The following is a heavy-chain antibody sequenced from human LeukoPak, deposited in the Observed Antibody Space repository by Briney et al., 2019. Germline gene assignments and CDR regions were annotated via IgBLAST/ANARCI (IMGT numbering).Heavy chain of an antibody. Sequence: GGSLRLSCAASGFTFGSYSMNWVRQAPGKGLEWVSAISSSSTYINYVDSVKGRFTISRDNAKSSLYLQMNSLRAEDTAVYYCVKVGTGNEYGSGDFDYWGQGTLVTVSP. D-gene: IGHD3-10*01. CDR3: VKVGTGNEYGSGDFDY. CDR2: ISSSSTYI. CDR1: GFTFGSYS. V-gene: IGHV3-21*01. J-gene: IGHJ4*02.